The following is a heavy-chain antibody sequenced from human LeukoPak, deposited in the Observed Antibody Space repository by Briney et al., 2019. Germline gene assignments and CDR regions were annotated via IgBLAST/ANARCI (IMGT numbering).Heavy chain of an antibody. CDR2: INPSGRI. V-gene: IGHV4-34*01. CDR1: GGSFSGYF. J-gene: IGHJ4*02. Sequence: PSETLSLTCAVYGGSFSGYFWSWIRQPPGKGLEWIGEINPSGRINYNPSLMSRVTISVDTSKNQFSLKVSSLTAADTALYYCARHRRRSGDYWGPSDFWGQGTLVTVSS. CDR3: ARHRRRSGDYWGPSDF. D-gene: IGHD1-26*01.